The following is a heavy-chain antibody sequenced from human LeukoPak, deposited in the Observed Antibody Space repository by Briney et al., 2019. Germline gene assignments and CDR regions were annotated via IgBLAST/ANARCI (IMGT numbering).Heavy chain of an antibody. V-gene: IGHV1-69*13. Sequence: ASVKVSCKAAGGTFSRYAISWARQAPGRRLELMGGIIPIFGTANYAQKFQGRVTITADESTSTAYMELSSLRSEDTAVYYCARTGCSSSWIPQNWFDPWGQGTLVTVSS. CDR1: GGTFSRYA. D-gene: IGHD6-13*01. J-gene: IGHJ5*02. CDR2: IIPIFGTA. CDR3: ARTGCSSSWIPQNWFDP.